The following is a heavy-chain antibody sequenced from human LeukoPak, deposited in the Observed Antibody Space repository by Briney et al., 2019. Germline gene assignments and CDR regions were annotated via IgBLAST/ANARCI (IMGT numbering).Heavy chain of an antibody. CDR1: GFTVSSNY. J-gene: IGHJ4*02. CDR2: IYSGGST. D-gene: IGHD1-26*01. Sequence: GGSLRLSCAASGFTVSSNYMSWVRQAPGKGLEWVSVIYSGGSTYYADSVKGRFTISRDNSKNTLYLQMNSLRAEDTAVYYCAKVPHVGFLDYWGQGTLVTVSS. CDR3: AKVPHVGFLDY. V-gene: IGHV3-66*01.